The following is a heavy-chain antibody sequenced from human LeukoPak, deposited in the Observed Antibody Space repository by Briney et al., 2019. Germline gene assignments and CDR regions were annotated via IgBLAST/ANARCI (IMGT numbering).Heavy chain of an antibody. CDR1: GGSISSYY. CDR3: ARVKGIVGATHYFDY. D-gene: IGHD1-26*01. V-gene: IGHV4-59*01. J-gene: IGHJ4*02. Sequence: SETLSLTCTVSGGSISSYYWSWIRQPPGKGLEWIGYIYYSGSTNYNPSFKSRVPISVDPSKNQFSLKLSSVTAADTAVYYCARVKGIVGATHYFDYWGQRTLVTVSS. CDR2: IYYSGST.